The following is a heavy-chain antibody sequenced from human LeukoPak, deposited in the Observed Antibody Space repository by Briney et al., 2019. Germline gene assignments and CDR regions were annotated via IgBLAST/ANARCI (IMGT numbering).Heavy chain of an antibody. D-gene: IGHD3-10*01. V-gene: IGHV4-59*08. CDR1: GGSISSYY. J-gene: IGHJ6*02. CDR3: ASLRGTYYYGSGSYSSYYYYGMDV. Sequence: SETLSLTCTVSGGSISSYYWSWIRQPPGKGLEWIGYIYYSGSTNYNPSLNRRGTISVNKSKNQFVLKLRSVTAADTAVYYCASLRGTYYYGSGSYSSYYYYGMDVWGQGTTVTVSS. CDR2: IYYSGST.